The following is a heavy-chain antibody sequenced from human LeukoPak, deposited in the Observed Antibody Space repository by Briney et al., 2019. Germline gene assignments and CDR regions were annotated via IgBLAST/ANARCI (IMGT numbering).Heavy chain of an antibody. J-gene: IGHJ3*02. V-gene: IGHV3-7*03. D-gene: IGHD3-10*01. CDR3: ARGLELLWFGELSLVAFDI. CDR2: IKQDGSEK. Sequence: GGSLRLSCAASGFTFSSYSMNWVRQAPGKGLEWVANIKQDGSEKYYVDSVKGRFTISRDNAKNSLYLQMNSLRAEDTAVYYCARGLELLWFGELSLVAFDIWGQGTMVTVSS. CDR1: GFTFSSYS.